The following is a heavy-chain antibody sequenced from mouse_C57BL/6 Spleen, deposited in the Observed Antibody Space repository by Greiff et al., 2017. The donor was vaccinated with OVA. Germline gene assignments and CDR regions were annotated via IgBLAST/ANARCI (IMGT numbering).Heavy chain of an antibody. CDR3: ARSFYDYGWFAY. V-gene: IGHV5-17*01. Sequence: EVKLVESGGGLVKPGGSLKLSCAASGFTFSDSGMHWVRQAPEKGLEWVAYISSGSSTIYYADTVKGRFTISRDNAKNTLFLQMTSLRSEDTAMYYCARSFYDYGWFAYWGQGTLVTVSA. CDR2: ISSGSSTI. D-gene: IGHD2-4*01. J-gene: IGHJ3*01. CDR1: GFTFSDSG.